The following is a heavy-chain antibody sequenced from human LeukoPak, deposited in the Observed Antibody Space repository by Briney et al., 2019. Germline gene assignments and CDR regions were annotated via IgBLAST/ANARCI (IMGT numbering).Heavy chain of an antibody. CDR2: IYTSGST. Sequence: SETLSLTCTVSGGSISSGSYYWSWIRQPAGKGLEWIGRIYTSGSTNYNPSLKSRVTISVDTSKNQFSLKLSSVTAADTAVYYCARAGVYGYDFDAFDIWGQGTMVTVSS. CDR3: ARAGVYGYDFDAFDI. J-gene: IGHJ3*02. CDR1: GGSISSGSYY. V-gene: IGHV4-61*02. D-gene: IGHD5-12*01.